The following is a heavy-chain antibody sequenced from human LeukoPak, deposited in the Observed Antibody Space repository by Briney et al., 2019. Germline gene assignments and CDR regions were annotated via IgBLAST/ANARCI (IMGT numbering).Heavy chain of an antibody. V-gene: IGHV4-38-2*02. J-gene: IGHJ3*02. CDR2: IYHSGST. CDR1: GYSISSGYY. D-gene: IGHD3-22*01. Sequence: SETLSLTCTVSGYSISSGYYWGWIRQPPGKGLEWIGSIYHSGSTYYNPSLKSRVTISVDTSKNQFSLKLSSVTAADTAVYYCARDPPYYDSSGYYYPDAFDIWGQGTMVTVSS. CDR3: ARDPPYYDSSGYYYPDAFDI.